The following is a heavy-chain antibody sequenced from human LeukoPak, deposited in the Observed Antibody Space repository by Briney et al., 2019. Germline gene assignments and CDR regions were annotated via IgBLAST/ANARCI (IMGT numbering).Heavy chain of an antibody. CDR1: GFTFSSYA. Sequence: GGSLRLSCAASGFTFSSYAMHWVRQAPGKGLEWVAVTSYDGSNKYYADSVKGRFTISRDNSKNTLYLQMNSLRAEDTAVYYCARDVVPAAKYYYYGMDVWGQGTTVTVSS. D-gene: IGHD2-2*01. V-gene: IGHV3-30-3*01. J-gene: IGHJ6*02. CDR2: TSYDGSNK. CDR3: ARDVVPAAKYYYYGMDV.